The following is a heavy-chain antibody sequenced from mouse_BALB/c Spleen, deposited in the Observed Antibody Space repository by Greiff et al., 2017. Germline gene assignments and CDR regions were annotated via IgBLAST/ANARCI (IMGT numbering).Heavy chain of an antibody. CDR1: GFSLTGYG. CDR2: IWGDGST. D-gene: IGHD2-14*01. CDR3: ARERGYYRYEGYYAMDY. Sequence: VKLMESGPGLVAPSQSLSITCTVSGFSLTGYGVNWVRQPPGKGLEWLGMIWGDGSTDYNSALKSRLSISKDNSKSQVFLKMNSLQTDDTARYYCARERGYYRYEGYYAMDYWGQGTSVTVSS. J-gene: IGHJ4*01. V-gene: IGHV2-6-7*01.